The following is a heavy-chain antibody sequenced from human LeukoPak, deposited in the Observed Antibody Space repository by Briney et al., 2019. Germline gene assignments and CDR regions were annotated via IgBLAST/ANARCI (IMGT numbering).Heavy chain of an antibody. Sequence: ASVKVSCKASGYEFTDFYIHWVRQAPGQRPEWMGWIHPNSGATNYARVFQGRVTMTGDTSISTAYMELGSLKFDDRAVYYCARLRGGFDSGDYWGQGSLVTVSS. CDR1: GYEFTDFY. V-gene: IGHV1-2*02. D-gene: IGHD5-12*01. CDR2: IHPNSGAT. J-gene: IGHJ4*02. CDR3: ARLRGGFDSGDY.